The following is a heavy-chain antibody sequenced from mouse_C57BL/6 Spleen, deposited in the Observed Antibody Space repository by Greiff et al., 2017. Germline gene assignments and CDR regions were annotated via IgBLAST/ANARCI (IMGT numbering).Heavy chain of an antibody. CDR3: ARPYYGSYYFDY. CDR1: GYTFTSYW. J-gene: IGHJ2*01. D-gene: IGHD1-1*01. CDR2: IDPSDSYT. Sequence: QVQLQQPGAELVKPGASVKLSCKASGYTFTSYWMQWVKQRPGQGLEWIGEIDPSDSYTNYNQKFKGKATLTVDTSSSTAYMQLSSLTSEDSAVYYCARPYYGSYYFDYWGQGTTLTVS. V-gene: IGHV1-50*01.